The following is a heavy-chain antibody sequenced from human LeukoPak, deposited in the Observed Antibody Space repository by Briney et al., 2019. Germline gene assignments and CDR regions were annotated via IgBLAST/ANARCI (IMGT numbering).Heavy chain of an antibody. CDR3: ARVNSSGWFGGRGEFDY. D-gene: IGHD6-19*01. V-gene: IGHV3-48*04. CDR1: GFTFSSYS. J-gene: IGHJ4*02. Sequence: GGSLRLSCAASGFTFSSYSMNWVRQAPGKGLEWVSYISSSSSTIYYADSVKGRFTISRDNAKNSLYLQMNSLRAEDTAVYYCARVNSSGWFGGRGEFDYWGQGTLVTVSS. CDR2: ISSSSSTI.